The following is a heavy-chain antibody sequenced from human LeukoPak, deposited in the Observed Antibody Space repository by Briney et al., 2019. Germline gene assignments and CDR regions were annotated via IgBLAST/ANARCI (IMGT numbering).Heavy chain of an antibody. CDR2: IYYSGST. J-gene: IGHJ6*02. CDR3: ARGDGYSSSFYYGVDV. V-gene: IGHV4-59*01. Sequence: SETLSLTCTVSGGSISSYYWSWIRQPPGKGLEWIGYIYYSGSTNYNPSLKSRVTISVDTSKNQFSLRLISVTAADTAVYYCARGDGYSSSFYYGVDVWGQGITVTVSS. D-gene: IGHD4-11*01. CDR1: GGSISSYY.